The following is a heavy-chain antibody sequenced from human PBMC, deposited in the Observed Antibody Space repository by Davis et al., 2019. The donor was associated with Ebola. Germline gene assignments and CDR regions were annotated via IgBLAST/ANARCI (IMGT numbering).Heavy chain of an antibody. CDR2: ISGGYT. CDR3: AKIFFGTRAIDYGDY. CDR1: GFSFTSYS. V-gene: IGHV3-21*04. Sequence: PGGSLRLSCAASGFSFTSYSMNWVRQAPGKGLEWVAYISGGYTYYAESVKGRFTISRDSAKDSLYLHMDSLRVEDTAIYYCAKIFFGTRAIDYGDYWGQGTLVTVSS. J-gene: IGHJ4*02. D-gene: IGHD3-3*01.